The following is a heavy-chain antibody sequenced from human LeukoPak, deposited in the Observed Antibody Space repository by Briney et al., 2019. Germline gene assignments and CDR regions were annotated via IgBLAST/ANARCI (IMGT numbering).Heavy chain of an antibody. D-gene: IGHD1-26*01. V-gene: IGHV3-15*01. CDR3: AEGSGSLDY. CDR2: IQSIVNGGTT. CDR1: GITFSDTW. Sequence: KSGGSLRLSCAASGITFSDTWMSWVRRAPGKGLEWVARIQSIVNGGTTDYAAPVKGRFTVSRDDSKDMVFLQMNSLRAEDTAVYYCAEGSGSLDYRGQGTLATVSS. J-gene: IGHJ4*02.